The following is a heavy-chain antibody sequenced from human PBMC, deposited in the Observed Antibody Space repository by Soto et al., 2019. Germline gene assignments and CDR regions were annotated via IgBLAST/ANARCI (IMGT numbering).Heavy chain of an antibody. CDR2: IYYIGTT. Sequence: QLQLQESGPGLVKPSETLSLTCTVSGDSITSNSYFWAWIRQPPGKGLEWIGSIYYIGTTYHNPSLKSRVTISVDRSNNQFSLKLTSVTAADTAVYYCARHFSVDRFAFWGQGALVTVSS. CDR3: ARHFSVDRFAF. D-gene: IGHD3-9*01. J-gene: IGHJ4*02. CDR1: GDSITSNSYF. V-gene: IGHV4-39*01.